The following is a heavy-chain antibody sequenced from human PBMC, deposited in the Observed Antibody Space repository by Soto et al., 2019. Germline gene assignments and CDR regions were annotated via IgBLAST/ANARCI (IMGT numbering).Heavy chain of an antibody. CDR3: AIGFAIGWYTYFFDL. CDR2: LYYTGST. Sequence: SETLSLTCTVSGASISGYHWGWIRQPPGKGLEWIGYLYYTGSTHYNPSLKSRVTMSVDTSKNQFSLKLNSVTAADTAVYYCAIGFAIGWYTYFFDLWGQRPLDTVSS. J-gene: IGHJ4*02. D-gene: IGHD6-19*01. CDR1: GASISGYH. V-gene: IGHV4-59*08.